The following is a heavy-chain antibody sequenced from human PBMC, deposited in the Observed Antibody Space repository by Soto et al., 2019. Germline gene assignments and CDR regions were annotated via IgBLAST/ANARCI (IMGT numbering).Heavy chain of an antibody. V-gene: IGHV1-18*04. Sequence: ASVKVSCKASGYTFTSYGISWVRQAPGQGLEWMGWISAYNGNTNYAQKLQGRVTMTTDTSTSTAYMELRSLRSDDTAVYYCARDRLRSLLNGYYATRYYYYGMDVCGQGPTVTVYS. CDR3: ARDRLRSLLNGYYATRYYYYGMDV. D-gene: IGHD3-9*01. J-gene: IGHJ6*02. CDR1: GYTFTSYG. CDR2: ISAYNGNT.